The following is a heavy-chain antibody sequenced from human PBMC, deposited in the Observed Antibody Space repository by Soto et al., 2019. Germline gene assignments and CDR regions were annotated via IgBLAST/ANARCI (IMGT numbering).Heavy chain of an antibody. CDR2: TRKRASLYTT. V-gene: IGHV3-72*01. Sequence: EVQLVESGGDLVQPGGSLRLSCAASGFSLSDQHMDWVRQAPGKGLEWVGRTRKRASLYTTEYAASVRGRFTISRDDSQNSMYLQMDSLKSEDTAVYFCASSWGDHRYFDYWCQGTLVTVSS. CDR1: GFSLSDQH. J-gene: IGHJ4*02. D-gene: IGHD2-21*02. CDR3: ASSWGDHRYFDY.